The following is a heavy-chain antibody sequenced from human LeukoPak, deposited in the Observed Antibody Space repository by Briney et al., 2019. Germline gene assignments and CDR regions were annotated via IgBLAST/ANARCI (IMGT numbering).Heavy chain of an antibody. D-gene: IGHD3-10*01. CDR2: ISAYNGNT. V-gene: IGHV1-18*01. CDR1: GYTFSSYG. J-gene: IGHJ3*02. Sequence: ASVKVSCKASGYTFSSYGLSWVRQAPGQGLEWMGWISAYNGNTNYAQKLQGRVTMTTDTSTSTAYMELRSLRSDDTAVYYCAREGVPPHAFDIWGQGTMVTVSS. CDR3: AREGVPPHAFDI.